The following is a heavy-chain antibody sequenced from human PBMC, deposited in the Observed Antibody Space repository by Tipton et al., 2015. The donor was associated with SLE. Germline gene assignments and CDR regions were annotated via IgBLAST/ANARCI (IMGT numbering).Heavy chain of an antibody. CDR2: ISGSGGST. Sequence: SLRLSCAASGFTFSSYAMSWVRQDPGKGLEWVSAISGSGGSTYYADSVKGRFTISRDNSKNTLYLQMNSLRAEDTAVYYCAKWAFVLVVAATGPFDYWGHGTLVTVSS. CDR1: GFTFSSYA. CDR3: AKWAFVLVVAATGPFDY. D-gene: IGHD2-15*01. J-gene: IGHJ4*01. V-gene: IGHV3-23*01.